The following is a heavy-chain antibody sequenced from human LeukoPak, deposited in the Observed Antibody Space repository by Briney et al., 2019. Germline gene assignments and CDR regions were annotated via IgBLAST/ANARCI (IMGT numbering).Heavy chain of an antibody. CDR3: ARGEHDYGDYVAANWFDP. V-gene: IGHV1-18*01. CDR1: GYTFTSYG. D-gene: IGHD4-17*01. CDR2: ISAYNGNT. Sequence: GASVKVPCKASGYTFTSYGISWVRQAPGQGLEWMGWISAYNGNTNYTQKLQGRVTMTTDTSTSTAYMELRSLRSDDTAVYYCARGEHDYGDYVAANWFDPWGQGTLVTVSS. J-gene: IGHJ5*02.